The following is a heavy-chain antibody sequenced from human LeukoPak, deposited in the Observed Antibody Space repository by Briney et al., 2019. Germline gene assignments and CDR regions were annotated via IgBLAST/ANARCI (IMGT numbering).Heavy chain of an antibody. J-gene: IGHJ2*01. CDR1: GFTFTTYW. Sequence: GGSLRLSCVGSGFTFTTYWMSWVRQAPGKGLEWVANIKQDGSEKYYLDSVRGRFTISRDNAKNSLYLQMNSLRAEDTAVYYCARVSGYFALWGRGTLVTVSS. CDR3: ARVSGYFAL. CDR2: IKQDGSEK. V-gene: IGHV3-7*01.